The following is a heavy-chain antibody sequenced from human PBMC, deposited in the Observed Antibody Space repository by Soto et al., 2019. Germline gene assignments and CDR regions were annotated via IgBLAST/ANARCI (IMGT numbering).Heavy chain of an antibody. J-gene: IGHJ6*02. D-gene: IGHD3-16*01. Sequence: PSETLSLTCTVSGGSISSDGYSWSWIRQTPGKGLEWIGYIYPTGKTYYNPSLMNRATLSIDTSQNQFSLQLTSVTAADTAVYFCARAPPGPAPRWGVWGHGTTVTVSS. CDR1: GGSISSDGYS. CDR3: ARAPPGPAPRWGV. CDR2: IYPTGKT. V-gene: IGHV4-30-2*01.